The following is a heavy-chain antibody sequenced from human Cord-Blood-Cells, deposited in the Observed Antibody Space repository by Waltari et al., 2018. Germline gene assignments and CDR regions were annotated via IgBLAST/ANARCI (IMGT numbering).Heavy chain of an antibody. V-gene: IGHV4-34*01. Sequence: QVQLQQWGAGLLKPSETLSPTCAVHGGSFSGYSWRWTRQPPGKGLEGIGEINHSGSTNYNPSLKSRVTISVDTSKNQFSLKLSSVTAADTAVYYCARRGVKDLDYWGQGTLVTVSS. D-gene: IGHD2-21*01. CDR1: GGSFSGYS. J-gene: IGHJ4*02. CDR2: INHSGST. CDR3: ARRGVKDLDY.